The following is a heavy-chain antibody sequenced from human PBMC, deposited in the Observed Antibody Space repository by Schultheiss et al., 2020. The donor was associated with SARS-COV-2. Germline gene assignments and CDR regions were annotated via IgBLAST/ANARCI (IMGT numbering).Heavy chain of an antibody. J-gene: IGHJ6*02. CDR2: IYYSGST. D-gene: IGHD4-17*01. CDR3: ARASMTTVTMNYYYGMDV. Sequence: SETLSLTCTVSGGSISSGGYYWSWIRQPPGKGLEWIGYIYYSGSTNYNPSLKSRVTISVDTSKNQFSLKLSSVTAADTAVYYCARASMTTVTMNYYYGMDVWGQGTTVTVSS. V-gene: IGHV4-61*08. CDR1: GGSISSGGYY.